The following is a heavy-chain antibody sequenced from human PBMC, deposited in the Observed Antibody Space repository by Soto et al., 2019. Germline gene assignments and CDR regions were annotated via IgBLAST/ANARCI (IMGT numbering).Heavy chain of an antibody. Sequence: EVQLVESGGGLVKPGGSLGLSCAASGFSFNSYTMNWVRQAPGKGLEWVSSITSSSSYIYYADSLKGRFTISRDNAKNSLYLQMNSLRAEDTAVYYCERGEIVGAKPGCIDSWGQGTLVTVSS. CDR3: ERGEIVGAKPGCIDS. J-gene: IGHJ4*02. CDR1: GFSFNSYT. V-gene: IGHV3-21*02. D-gene: IGHD1-26*01. CDR2: ITSSSSYI.